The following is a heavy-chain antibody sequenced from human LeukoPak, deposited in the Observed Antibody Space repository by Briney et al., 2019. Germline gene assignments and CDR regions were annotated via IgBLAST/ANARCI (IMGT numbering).Heavy chain of an antibody. V-gene: IGHV3-74*01. J-gene: IGHJ4*02. CDR3: VSFYETF. Sequence: GGSLRLTCAASGFTFSSYSMNWVRQAPGKGLVWVSHINSDGSWTSYADSVKGRFTISKDNAKNTVYLQMSNLRVEDTAVYYCVSFYETFWGRGTLGTVSS. CDR1: GFTFSSYS. D-gene: IGHD2/OR15-2a*01. CDR2: INSDGSWT.